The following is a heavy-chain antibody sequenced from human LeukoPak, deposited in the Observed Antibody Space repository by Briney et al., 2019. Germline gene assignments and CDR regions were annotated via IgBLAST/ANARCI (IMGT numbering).Heavy chain of an antibody. CDR3: ARALRTGQGDYVPVL. V-gene: IGHV5-51*01. J-gene: IGHJ4*02. Sequence: GESLKISCKASGYRFTNYWIVWVRQVPGKGLEWMAIIYPGDSETRYSPSFQGQVTISADKSIGTTYLQWSSLKASDTAMYYCARALRTGQGDYVPVLWGQGTLVTVSS. CDR1: GYRFTNYW. D-gene: IGHD3-16*01. CDR2: IYPGDSET.